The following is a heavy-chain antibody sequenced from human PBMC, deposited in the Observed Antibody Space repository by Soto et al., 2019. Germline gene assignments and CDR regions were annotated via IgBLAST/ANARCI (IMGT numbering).Heavy chain of an antibody. J-gene: IGHJ5*02. CDR2: IWYDGSNK. Sequence: GGSLRLSCAACGFTFSSYCMHWVRQAPCKGLEWVAVIWYDGSNKYYADSVKGRFTISRDNSKKTLYLKMNSLRAEDTAVYYCARDKFPWAYSSGPDRCGHGPLVNRLL. CDR3: ARDKFPWAYSSGPDR. D-gene: IGHD6-19*01. V-gene: IGHV3-33*01. CDR1: GFTFSSYC.